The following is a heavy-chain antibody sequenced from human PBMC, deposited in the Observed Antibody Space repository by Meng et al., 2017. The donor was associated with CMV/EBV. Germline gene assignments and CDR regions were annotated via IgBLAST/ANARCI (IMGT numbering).Heavy chain of an antibody. CDR2: ISSSSSYI. D-gene: IGHD1-26*01. CDR3: ARAAGSLLCYYFDD. CDR1: GFTFSSYS. J-gene: IGHJ4*02. Sequence: GGSLRLSCAASGFTFSSYSMNWVRQAPGKGLEWVSYISSSSSYIYYADSVKGRFTISRDNAKNSLYLQMNSLRAEDTAVYYCARAAGSLLCYYFDDWGQGTMVTVSS. V-gene: IGHV3-21*01.